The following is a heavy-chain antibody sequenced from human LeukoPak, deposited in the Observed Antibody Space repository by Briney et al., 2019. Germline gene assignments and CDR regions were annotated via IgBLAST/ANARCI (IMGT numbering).Heavy chain of an antibody. CDR3: AKDFFTHYENWFDP. D-gene: IGHD3-22*01. CDR2: ISYDGSNK. V-gene: IGHV3-30*18. CDR1: GFTFSSYG. Sequence: QPGRSLRLSCAASGFTFSSYGMHWVRQAPGKGLEWVAVISYDGSNKYYADSVKGRFTISRDNSKNTLYLQMNSLRAEDTAVYYCAKDFFTHYENWFDPWGQGTLVTVSS. J-gene: IGHJ5*02.